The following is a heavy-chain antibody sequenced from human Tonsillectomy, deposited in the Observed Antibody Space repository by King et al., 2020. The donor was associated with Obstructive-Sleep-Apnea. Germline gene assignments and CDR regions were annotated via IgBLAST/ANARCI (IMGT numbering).Heavy chain of an antibody. CDR3: ARAPPGTNWTTTNGYFDL. Sequence: QLVQSGAEVKKPGASVKVSCKASGSTFISYDINWVRQATGQGLEWMGWMNPKSANTGYAQKFQGRVTMTRNTSISTAYMELSSLRSEDTSVDYCARAPPGTNWTTTNGYFDLWGRGTLVTVSS. V-gene: IGHV1-8*01. D-gene: IGHD1-20*01. CDR2: MNPKSANT. CDR1: GSTFISYD. J-gene: IGHJ2*01.